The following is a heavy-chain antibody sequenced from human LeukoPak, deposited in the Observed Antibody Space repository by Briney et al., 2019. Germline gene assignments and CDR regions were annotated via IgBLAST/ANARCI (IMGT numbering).Heavy chain of an antibody. V-gene: IGHV1-69*13. Sequence: GASVKVYCKASGGTFSSYGISWVRQAPGQGLEWMGGIIPIFGTANYAQRFQGRVTITADESTSTAYMELSSLRSEDTAVYYCARDRGVATIYGMDVGGKGTTVTVSS. CDR3: ARDRGVATIYGMDV. CDR1: GGTFSSYG. CDR2: IIPIFGTA. D-gene: IGHD3-3*01. J-gene: IGHJ6*04.